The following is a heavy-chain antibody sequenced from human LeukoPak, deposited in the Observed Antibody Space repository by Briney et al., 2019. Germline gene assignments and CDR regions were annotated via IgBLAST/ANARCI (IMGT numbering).Heavy chain of an antibody. CDR3: AGHLNWNVGY. Sequence: GGSLRLSCVASGFTFSSYEINWVRQAPGKGLEWVSYISTGGNTLYYADSVKGRFIISRDNAKNSLYLQMNSLRAEDTAVYYCAGHLNWNVGYWGQGTLVTVSS. CDR2: ISTGGNTL. D-gene: IGHD1-1*01. V-gene: IGHV3-48*03. CDR1: GFTFSSYE. J-gene: IGHJ4*02.